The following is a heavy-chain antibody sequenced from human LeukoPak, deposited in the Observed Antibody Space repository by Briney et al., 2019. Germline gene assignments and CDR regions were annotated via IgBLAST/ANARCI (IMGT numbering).Heavy chain of an antibody. V-gene: IGHV3-23*01. CDR2: ISGSGGST. CDR1: GFTFSSYA. D-gene: IGHD2-15*01. Sequence: GGSLRLSCAASGFTFSSYAMSWVRQAPGKGLEWVPAISGSGGSTYYADSVKGRFTISRDNSKNTLYLQMNSLRAEDTAVYYCAKDLGVVVAAFDYWGQGTLVTVSS. J-gene: IGHJ4*02. CDR3: AKDLGVVVAAFDY.